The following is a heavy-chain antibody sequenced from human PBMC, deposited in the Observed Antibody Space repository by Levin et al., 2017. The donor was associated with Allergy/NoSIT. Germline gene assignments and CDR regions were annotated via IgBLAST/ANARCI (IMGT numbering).Heavy chain of an antibody. V-gene: IGHV1-2*02. Sequence: ASVKVSCKASGYTFTGYYIHWVRQAPGQGLEWMGWINPNSGDTNYAQKFQGRVTMTRDTSISTAYMELSRLKSDDTAVYYCARVSHYYDSSSYWGQGTLVTVSS. CDR3: ARVSHYYDSSSY. CDR2: INPNSGDT. CDR1: GYTFTGYY. D-gene: IGHD3-22*01. J-gene: IGHJ4*02.